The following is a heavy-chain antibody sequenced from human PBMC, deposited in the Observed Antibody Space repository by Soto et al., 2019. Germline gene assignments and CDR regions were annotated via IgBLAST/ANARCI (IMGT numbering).Heavy chain of an antibody. Sequence: GGSLRLSCAASGFTFSSYDMHWVRQATGKGLEWVSATGTAGDTYYPGSVKGRFTVSRENAKNSLYLQMNSLRAGDTAVYYCARGGGGATLWRDYYYGMDVWGQGTTVTVSS. D-gene: IGHD1-26*01. CDR1: GFTFSSYD. CDR3: ARGGGGATLWRDYYYGMDV. CDR2: TGTAGDT. J-gene: IGHJ6*02. V-gene: IGHV3-13*01.